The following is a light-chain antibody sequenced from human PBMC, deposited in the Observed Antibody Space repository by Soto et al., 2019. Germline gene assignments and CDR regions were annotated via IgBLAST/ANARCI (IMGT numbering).Light chain of an antibody. V-gene: IGKV4-1*01. Sequence: DIVMTQSPDSLAVSLGERATINCKSSQSVLYSSNNKNYLAWYQQTPGQPPKLLIYWASTRESGVPDRFSGSGSGTDFTLTISSLQTEDVAVYYCQQYYTTPWTFGRGTKVEIK. CDR1: QSVLYSSNNKNY. J-gene: IGKJ1*01. CDR2: WAS. CDR3: QQYYTTPWT.